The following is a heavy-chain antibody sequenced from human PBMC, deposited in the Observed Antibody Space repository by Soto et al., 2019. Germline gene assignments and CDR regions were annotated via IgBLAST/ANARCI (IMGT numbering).Heavy chain of an antibody. D-gene: IGHD3-16*01. CDR2: INAGNGNT. V-gene: IGHV1-3*01. J-gene: IGHJ3*02. Sequence: QVQLVQSGAEVKKPGASVKVSCKASGYTFTSYAMHWVRQAPGQRLEWMGWINAGNGNTKYSQKFQGRVTITRDRPASTADMELSRLRSEDTAVYYCARDLLGDDWGGSAFDIWGQGTMVTVSS. CDR1: GYTFTSYA. CDR3: ARDLLGDDWGGSAFDI.